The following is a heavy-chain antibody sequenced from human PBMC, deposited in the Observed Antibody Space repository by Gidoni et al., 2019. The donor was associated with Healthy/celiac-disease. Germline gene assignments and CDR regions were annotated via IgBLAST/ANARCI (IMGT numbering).Heavy chain of an antibody. V-gene: IGHV1-18*01. Sequence: QVQLVHVGAEVKKPGSSGKVSCQASGYTFTSSGSSWVRQAPGQGLEGMGWISAYNGSTNYAQKLQGRVTMTTDTTTSTAYMELRSLRSDDTAVYYCARDPPGVDIVVVPAAPDYWGQGTLVTVSS. J-gene: IGHJ4*02. CDR2: ISAYNGST. CDR3: ARDPPGVDIVVVPAAPDY. CDR1: GYTFTSSG. D-gene: IGHD2-2*01.